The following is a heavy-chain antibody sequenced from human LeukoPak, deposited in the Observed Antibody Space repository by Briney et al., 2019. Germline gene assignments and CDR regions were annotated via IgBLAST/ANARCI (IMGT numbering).Heavy chain of an antibody. D-gene: IGHD3-10*01. CDR1: GGSISSYY. V-gene: IGHV4-4*07. Sequence: PSETLSLTCTVSGGSISSYYWSWIRQPAGKGLEWIGRIYTSGSTNYNPPLKSRVTMSVDTSKNQFSLKLNSVTAADTAVYYCARGRSRVYYYGSGSHDWDYWGQGTLVTVSS. J-gene: IGHJ4*02. CDR3: ARGRSRVYYYGSGSHDWDY. CDR2: IYTSGST.